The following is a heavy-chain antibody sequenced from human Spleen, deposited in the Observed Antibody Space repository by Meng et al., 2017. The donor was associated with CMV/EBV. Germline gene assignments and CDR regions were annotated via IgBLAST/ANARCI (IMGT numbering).Heavy chain of an antibody. CDR2: MSSDGRNE. CDR1: GFSFSSFA. CDR3: AREEDPPMVPRGVFDY. J-gene: IGHJ4*02. Sequence: GGSLRLSCAASGFSFSSFAMHWVRQAPGKGLEWVAVMSSDGRNEYYADSVKGRFSISRDNSRNTLYLQMNSLRAEDTAVYYCAREEDPPMVPRGVFDYWGQGTLVTVSS. V-gene: IGHV3-30*04. D-gene: IGHD5-18*01.